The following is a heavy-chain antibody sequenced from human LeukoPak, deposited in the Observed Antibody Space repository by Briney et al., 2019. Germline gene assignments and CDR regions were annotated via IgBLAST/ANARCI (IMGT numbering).Heavy chain of an antibody. CDR2: IYTSGST. CDR1: GGSISSSNYY. Sequence: SETLSLTCTVSGGSISSSNYYWGWIRQPPGKGLEWIGRIYTSGSTNYNPSLKSRVTISVDTSKNQFSLKLSSVTAADTAVYYWARAWFGELFYYMDVWGKGTTVTVSS. CDR3: ARAWFGELFYYMDV. D-gene: IGHD3-10*01. J-gene: IGHJ6*03. V-gene: IGHV4-61*02.